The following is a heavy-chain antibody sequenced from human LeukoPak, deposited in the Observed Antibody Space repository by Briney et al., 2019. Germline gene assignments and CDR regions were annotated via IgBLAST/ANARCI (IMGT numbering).Heavy chain of an antibody. CDR1: GFTFSSYE. J-gene: IGHJ4*02. D-gene: IGHD5-18*01. CDR3: ARDQHSYDPY. Sequence: PGGSLRLSCAASGFTFSSYEMNWDRQAPGKGLEWVSYISSSGSTIYYADSVKGRFTISRDNAKNSLYLQMNSLRAEDTAVYYCARDQHSYDPYWGQGTLVTVSS. V-gene: IGHV3-48*03. CDR2: ISSSGSTI.